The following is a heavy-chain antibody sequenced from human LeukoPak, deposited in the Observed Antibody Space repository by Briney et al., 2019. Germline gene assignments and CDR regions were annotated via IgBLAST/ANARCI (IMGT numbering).Heavy chain of an antibody. J-gene: IGHJ3*02. CDR2: IDYRGST. CDR3: ARPRGYCSGGSCQYAFDI. D-gene: IGHD2-15*01. Sequence: SETLSLTCTVSGGSIIGSYYWAWSRQPPGKGLEWIGNIDYRGSTYYNPSLKSRVTISVDTFKNQFSLKLSSVTAADTAVYYCARPRGYCSGGSCQYAFDIWGQGTMLTVSS. CDR1: GGSIIGSYY. V-gene: IGHV4-39*01.